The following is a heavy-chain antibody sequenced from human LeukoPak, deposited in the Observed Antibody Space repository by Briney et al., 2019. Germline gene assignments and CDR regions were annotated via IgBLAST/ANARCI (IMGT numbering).Heavy chain of an antibody. D-gene: IGHD6-13*01. CDR3: ARDRGIAAAGTSGD. CDR2: ISTGNGNT. CDR1: GYTFTSYA. V-gene: IGHV1-3*04. J-gene: IGHJ4*02. Sequence: ASVKVSCKASGYTFTSYAMHWVRQAPGQRLEWMGWISTGNGNTKYSQKFQGRVTITGATSASTAYMELSSLRSEDTAVFYCARDRGIAAAGTSGDWGQGTLVTVSS.